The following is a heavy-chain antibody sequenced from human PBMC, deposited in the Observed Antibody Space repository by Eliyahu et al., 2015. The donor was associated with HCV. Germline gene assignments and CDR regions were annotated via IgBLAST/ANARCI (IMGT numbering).Heavy chain of an antibody. CDR1: GFTFSSYS. D-gene: IGHD1-26*01. CDR2: ISSSSSTI. CDR3: ARDRWELLRLRDAFDI. V-gene: IGHV3-48*02. J-gene: IGHJ3*02. Sequence: EVQLVESGGGLVQPGGSLRLSCAASGFTFSSYSMNWVRQAPGKGLEWVSYISSSSSTIYYADSVKGRFTISRDNAKNSLYLQMNSLRDEDTAVYYCARDRWELLRLRDAFDIWGQGTMVTVSS.